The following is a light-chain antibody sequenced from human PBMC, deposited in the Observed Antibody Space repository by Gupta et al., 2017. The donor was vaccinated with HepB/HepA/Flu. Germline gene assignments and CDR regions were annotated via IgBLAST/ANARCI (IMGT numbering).Light chain of an antibody. Sequence: DIVMTQSPDSLAVSLGERATIYCRSSQSLLYSSNNKNYLAWYQQKPGQPPKLLIYWASTRESGVPDRFSGSGTGTDFTLTISRLQAEDVAVYYCQQYHFTPPLTFGGGTKVEIK. CDR2: WAS. CDR3: QQYHFTPPLT. V-gene: IGKV4-1*01. CDR1: QSLLYSSNNKNY. J-gene: IGKJ4*01.